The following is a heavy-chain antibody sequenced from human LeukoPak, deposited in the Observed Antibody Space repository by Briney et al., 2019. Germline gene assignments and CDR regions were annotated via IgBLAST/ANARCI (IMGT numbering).Heavy chain of an antibody. V-gene: IGHV3-23*01. CDR2: ISGSGGST. D-gene: IGHD3-16*01. J-gene: IGHJ6*03. Sequence: GGSLRLSCAASGFTFSSYGMSWVRQAPGKGLEWVSAISGSGGSTYYADSVKGRFTISRDNSKNTLYLQMNSLRAEDTAVYYCAKVATTVIIGGVYYMDVWGKGTTVTISS. CDR1: GFTFSSYG. CDR3: AKVATTVIIGGVYYMDV.